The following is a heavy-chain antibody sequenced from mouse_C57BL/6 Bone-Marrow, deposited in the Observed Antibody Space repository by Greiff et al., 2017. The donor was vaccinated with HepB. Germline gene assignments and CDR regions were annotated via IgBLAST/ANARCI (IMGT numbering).Heavy chain of an antibody. CDR3: ARHEDLDLRWYPWFAY. J-gene: IGHJ3*01. CDR2: FYPGSGSI. CDR1: GYTFTEYT. V-gene: IGHV1-62-2*01. D-gene: IGHD2-1*01. Sequence: QVQLQQSGAELVKPGASVKLSCKASGYTFTEYTIHWVKQRSGQGLEWIGWFYPGSGSIKYNEKFKDKATLTADKSSSTVYMELSRLTSEDSAVSFCARHEDLDLRWYPWFAYWGKGTLVTVSA.